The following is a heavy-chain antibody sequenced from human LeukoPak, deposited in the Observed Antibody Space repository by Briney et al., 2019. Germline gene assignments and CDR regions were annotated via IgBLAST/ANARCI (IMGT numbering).Heavy chain of an antibody. CDR2: IKQDGSEK. Sequence: PGGSLTLSCAASGFTFRNYWMSWVRQAPGKGLEWVAHIKQDGSEKYYVDSVKGRFTISRDTAKNSLYLQMNSLRDEDTAVYYCARGGGYSYGSFDYWGQGTLVTVSS. V-gene: IGHV3-7*01. J-gene: IGHJ4*02. CDR1: GFTFRNYW. CDR3: ARGGGYSYGSFDY. D-gene: IGHD5-18*01.